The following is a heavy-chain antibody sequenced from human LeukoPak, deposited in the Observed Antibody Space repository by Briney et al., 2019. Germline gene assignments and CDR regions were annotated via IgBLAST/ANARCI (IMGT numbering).Heavy chain of an antibody. V-gene: IGHV4-59*12. Sequence: SETLSLTCTVSGGSISSYYWSWIRQPPGKGLEWIGYIYYSGSTNYNPSLKSRVTISVDTSKNQFSLKLSSVTAADTAVYYCARAEDYFDYWGQGTLVTVSS. CDR1: GGSISSYY. CDR3: ARAEDYFDY. CDR2: IYYSGST. J-gene: IGHJ4*02.